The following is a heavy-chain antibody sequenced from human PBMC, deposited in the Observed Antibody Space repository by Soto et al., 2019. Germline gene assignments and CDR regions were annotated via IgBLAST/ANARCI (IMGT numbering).Heavy chain of an antibody. CDR1: GFTFSDYY. CDR2: ISRSGSTI. CDR3: ARVFCISTSCYDWYYYYGMDV. J-gene: IGHJ6*02. D-gene: IGHD2-2*01. V-gene: IGHV3-11*01. Sequence: QVQLVESGGGLVKPGGSLRLSCAVSGFTFSDYYMSGIRQAPGKGLEWVSYISRSGSTIYNADSVKGRFTISRDNAKNSLYLQMNSLRAEDTAVYYCARVFCISTSCYDWYYYYGMDVWGQGTTVTVSS.